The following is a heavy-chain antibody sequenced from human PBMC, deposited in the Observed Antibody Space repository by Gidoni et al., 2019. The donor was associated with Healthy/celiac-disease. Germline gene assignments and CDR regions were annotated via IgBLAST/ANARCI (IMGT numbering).Heavy chain of an antibody. CDR3: ARELLDCSGGSCNHYFDY. D-gene: IGHD2-15*01. J-gene: IGHJ4*02. CDR2: ISSSSSYI. CDR1: GFTFSSYS. Sequence: EVQLVESGGGLVKPGGSLRLSCAASGFTFSSYSMNWVRQAPGKGLEWVSSISSSSSYIYYADSVKGRFTISRDNAKNSLYLQMNSLRAEDTAVYYCARELLDCSGGSCNHYFDYWGQGTLVTVSS. V-gene: IGHV3-21*01.